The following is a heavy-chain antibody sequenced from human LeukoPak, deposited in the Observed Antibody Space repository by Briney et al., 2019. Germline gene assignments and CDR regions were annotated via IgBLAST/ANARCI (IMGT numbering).Heavy chain of an antibody. J-gene: IGHJ5*02. CDR3: ARQSSSWHNFDP. CDR2: VQPGDSNT. D-gene: IGHD1/OR15-1a*01. CDR1: GYSFTTYW. Sequence: GESLKISCKASGYSFTTYWIGWVRQMLGKGLEWMGIVQPGDSNTKYSPSFQGQVTISADKSINTAYLQWTSLKASDTATYYCARQSSSWHNFDPWGQGTLVTVSS. V-gene: IGHV5-51*01.